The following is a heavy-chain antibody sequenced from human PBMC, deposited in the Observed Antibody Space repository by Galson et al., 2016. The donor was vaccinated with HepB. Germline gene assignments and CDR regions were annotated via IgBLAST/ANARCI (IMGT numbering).Heavy chain of an antibody. D-gene: IGHD2-21*01. CDR1: GFSFNNYG. V-gene: IGHV3-23*01. J-gene: IGHJ4*02. CDR3: AREYSTAGFDY. Sequence: SLRLSCAASGFSFNNYGMSWVRQTSGKRLEWVSGISASGGDTRYADSVKGRFTISRDNSDNTMYLQMSSLRAEDTAVYYCAREYSTAGFDYWGQGTLVTVSS. CDR2: ISASGGDT.